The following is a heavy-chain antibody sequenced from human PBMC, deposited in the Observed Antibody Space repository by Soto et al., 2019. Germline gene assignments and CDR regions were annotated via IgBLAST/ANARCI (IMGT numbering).Heavy chain of an antibody. CDR3: ARVRRYSSGWYDY. V-gene: IGHV3-21*01. J-gene: IGHJ4*02. Sequence: WGSLRLSCAASGFTFSSYSINFFRHSPVKGLEWVSSISSSSSYIYYADSVKGRFTISRDNAKDSLYLQMNSLRAEDTAVYYCARVRRYSSGWYDYWGQGTLVTVSS. D-gene: IGHD6-19*01. CDR1: GFTFSSYS. CDR2: ISSSSSYI.